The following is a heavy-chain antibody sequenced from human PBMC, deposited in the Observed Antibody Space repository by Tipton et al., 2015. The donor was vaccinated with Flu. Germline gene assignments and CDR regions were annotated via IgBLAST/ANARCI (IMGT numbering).Heavy chain of an antibody. D-gene: IGHD4-11*01. J-gene: IGHJ5*02. Sequence: LRLSCNVSGGSINRGGFYWNWIRQHPGKGLEWIGNIFFSGSTHHNPSLESRVSISIDTSQNHFSLKLSSVTAADTAVYYCARRSYSNYVSEPKNWFDPWGQGTLVTVSS. V-gene: IGHV4-31*02. CDR3: ARRSYSNYVSEPKNWFDP. CDR2: IFFSGST. CDR1: GGSINRGGFY.